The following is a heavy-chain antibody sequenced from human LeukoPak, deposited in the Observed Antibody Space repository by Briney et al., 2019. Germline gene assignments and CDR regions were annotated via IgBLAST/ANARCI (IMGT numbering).Heavy chain of an antibody. D-gene: IGHD6-13*01. Sequence: SETLSLTCSVSGGSISSYYWSWIRQPPGKGLEWIGYICYSGSTNYNPSLKSRVTISVDTSKNQFSLKLSSVTAADTAVYYCARVSGKQLVLIDAFDIWGQGTMVTVSS. CDR1: GGSISSYY. V-gene: IGHV4-59*01. CDR3: ARVSGKQLVLIDAFDI. J-gene: IGHJ3*02. CDR2: ICYSGST.